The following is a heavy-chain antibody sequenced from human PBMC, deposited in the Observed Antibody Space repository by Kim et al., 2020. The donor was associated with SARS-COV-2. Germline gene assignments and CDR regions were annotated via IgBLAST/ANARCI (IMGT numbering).Heavy chain of an antibody. V-gene: IGHV3-33*06. CDR3: AKERRKYCSGGSCHLES. Sequence: GGSLRLSCAASRFTFSSYSLHWVRQAPGKGLEWVSVICYGGSNKYHADSVKGRFTISRDNAKNTLYLQMNNLRAEDTAVYYCAKERRKYCSGGSCHLESWGQGTLVTVSS. D-gene: IGHD2-15*01. CDR2: ICYGGSNK. J-gene: IGHJ4*02. CDR1: RFTFSSYS.